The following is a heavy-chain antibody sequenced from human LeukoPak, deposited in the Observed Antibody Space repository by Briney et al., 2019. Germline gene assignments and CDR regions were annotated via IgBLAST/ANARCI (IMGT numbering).Heavy chain of an antibody. CDR3: ARDPAASGWYYGDY. CDR2: ISSSSSTI. J-gene: IGHJ4*02. D-gene: IGHD6-19*01. CDR1: GFTFSSYS. V-gene: IGHV3-48*04. Sequence: GGSLRLSCAASGFTFSSYSMNWVRQAPGKGLEWVSYISSSSSTIYYADSVKGRFTISRDNAKNSLHLQMNSLRAEDTAVYYCARDPAASGWYYGDYWGQGTLVTVSS.